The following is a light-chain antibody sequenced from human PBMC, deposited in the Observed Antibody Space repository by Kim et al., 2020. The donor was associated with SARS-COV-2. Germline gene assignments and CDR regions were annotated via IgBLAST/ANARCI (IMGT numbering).Light chain of an antibody. CDR2: GAS. J-gene: IGKJ1*01. Sequence: EIVLTQSPGTLSLSPGERATLSCRASQSVSSTYLAWYQQKPGQAPRLLIYGASSRATGIPDRFSGSGSGTDFTLTISRLEPADFAVYYCHQYDRSPRTFGQGTKVEIK. CDR1: QSVSSTY. V-gene: IGKV3-20*01. CDR3: HQYDRSPRT.